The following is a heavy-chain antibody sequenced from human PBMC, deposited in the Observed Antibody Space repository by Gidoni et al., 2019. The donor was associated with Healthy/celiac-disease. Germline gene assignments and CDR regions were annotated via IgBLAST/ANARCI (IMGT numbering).Heavy chain of an antibody. J-gene: IGHJ6*02. CDR3: ARDNIGSSGWYWEAVYYYYGMDV. V-gene: IGHV3-30-3*01. Sequence: QVQLVESGGGVVQPGRSLRPSCAASGFTFSSYAMHWVRQAPGKGLEWVAVISYEGSNKYYADSVKGRFTISRDNSKNTLYLQMNSLRAEDTAVYYCARDNIGSSGWYWEAVYYYYGMDVWGQGTTVTVSS. CDR2: ISYEGSNK. CDR1: GFTFSSYA. D-gene: IGHD6-19*01.